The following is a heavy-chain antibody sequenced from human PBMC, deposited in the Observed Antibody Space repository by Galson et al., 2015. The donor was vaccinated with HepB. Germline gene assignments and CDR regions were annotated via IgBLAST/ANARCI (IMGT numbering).Heavy chain of an antibody. J-gene: IGHJ4*02. V-gene: IGHV3-30*03. D-gene: IGHD1-26*01. CDR2: ISYDGSYK. CDR3: ASAKVGTTYLDY. Sequence: SLRLSCAASGFTFSNYGMHWVRQAPGKGLEWVALISYDGSYKYYEDSVKGRFTISRDQIENTLYLQIDSLRPEDTAVYYCASAKVGTTYLDYWGQGTLVTVSS. CDR1: GFTFSNYG.